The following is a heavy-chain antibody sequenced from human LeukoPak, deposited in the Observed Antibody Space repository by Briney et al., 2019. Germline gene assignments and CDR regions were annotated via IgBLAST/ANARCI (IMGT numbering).Heavy chain of an antibody. CDR3: ARRRHCTSGSCEDFDY. CDR1: GSIFANYW. CDR2: IYPGDSDT. V-gene: IGHV5-51*01. J-gene: IGHJ4*02. Sequence: GASLKISCKGSGSIFANYWIGWVRQMPGKGLEWMGTIYPGDSDTRYSPSFQGQVTISADKSICTAYLQWSSLKASDTAMYYCARRRHCTSGSCEDFDYWGQGTLVTVSS. D-gene: IGHD2-15*01.